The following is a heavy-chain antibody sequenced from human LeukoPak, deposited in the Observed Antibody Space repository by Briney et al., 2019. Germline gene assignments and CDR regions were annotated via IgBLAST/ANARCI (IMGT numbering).Heavy chain of an antibody. V-gene: IGHV3-30*02. D-gene: IGHD2-8*02. CDR1: GFSFSSNG. J-gene: IGHJ6*02. CDR2: IQTGGDPK. Sequence: GGSLRLSCAASGFSFSSNGIHWVRQAPGKGLEWVSFIQTGGDPKYADSVRGRFTISRDNSKKTCSLQMDSLRVEDTATYYCAREASTEIIGGMDVRGQGTTVTVTS. CDR3: AREASTEIIGGMDV.